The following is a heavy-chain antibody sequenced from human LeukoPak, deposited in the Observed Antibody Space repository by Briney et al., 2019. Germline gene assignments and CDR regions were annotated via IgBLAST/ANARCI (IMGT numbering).Heavy chain of an antibody. CDR1: GFTFSSYS. Sequence: GGSLRLSCAASGFTFSSYSMNWVRQAPGKGLEWVSSISSSSYIYYADSVKGRFTISRDNAKNSLYLQMNSLRAEDTAVYYCAELGSTMIGGVWGKGTTVTISS. J-gene: IGHJ6*04. D-gene: IGHD3-10*02. CDR3: AELGSTMIGGV. V-gene: IGHV3-21*01. CDR2: ISSSSYI.